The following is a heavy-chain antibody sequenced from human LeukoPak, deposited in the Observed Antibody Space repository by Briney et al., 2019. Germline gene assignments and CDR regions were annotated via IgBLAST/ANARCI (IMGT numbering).Heavy chain of an antibody. CDR1: GGTFSSYT. J-gene: IGHJ4*02. D-gene: IGHD5-24*01. V-gene: IGHV1-69*13. Sequence: SMKVSCKTSGGTFSSYTISWVRQAPGQGLEWMGGIIPIFGTPHYAQKLQDRVTITADASTSTAYMELSSLRSEDTAVYYCAREDPSAINFDYWGQGTLVTVSS. CDR2: IIPIFGTP. CDR3: AREDPSAINFDY.